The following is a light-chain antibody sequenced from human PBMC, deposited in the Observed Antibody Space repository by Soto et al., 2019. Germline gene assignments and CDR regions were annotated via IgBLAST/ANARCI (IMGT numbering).Light chain of an antibody. Sequence: QSALTQPASVSASPGQSITISCTGASNDIGSSDYVSWYQQHPGKAPKLIIYGVRNRPSGTSDRFSGSKSGNTASLTISGLQAEDEADYYCQSFDSSLSGVFGGGTKLTVL. V-gene: IGLV2-14*01. CDR2: GVR. J-gene: IGLJ3*02. CDR1: SNDIGSSDY. CDR3: QSFDSSLSGV.